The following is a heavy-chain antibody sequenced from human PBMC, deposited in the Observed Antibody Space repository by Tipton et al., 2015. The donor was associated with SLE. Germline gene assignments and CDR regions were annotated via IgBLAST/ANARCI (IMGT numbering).Heavy chain of an antibody. CDR2: INHSGST. V-gene: IGHV4-34*01. J-gene: IGHJ4*02. CDR3: ASGDCSGGSCYFDY. Sequence: LRLSCAVYGGSFSGYYWSWIRQPPGKGLEWIGEINHSGSTNYNPSLKSRVTISVDTSKNQFSLKLSSVTAADTAVYYCASGDCSGGSCYFDYWGQGTLVTVSS. CDR1: GGSFSGYY. D-gene: IGHD2-15*01.